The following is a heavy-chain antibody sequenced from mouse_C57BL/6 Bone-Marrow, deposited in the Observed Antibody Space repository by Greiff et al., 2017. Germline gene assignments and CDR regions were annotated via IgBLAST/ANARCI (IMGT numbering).Heavy chain of an antibody. CDR2: ISSGGSYT. D-gene: IGHD1-1*01. J-gene: IGHJ4*01. CDR1: GFTFSSYG. Sequence: EVKLVESGGDLVKPGGSLKLSCAASGFTFSSYGMSWVRQTPDKRLEWVATISSGGSYTYYPDSVKGRFPISRDNAKNTLYLQMSSLKSEDTAMYYCAGPGYDYGSSYLYAMDYWGQGTSVTVSS. CDR3: AGPGYDYGSSYLYAMDY. V-gene: IGHV5-6*01.